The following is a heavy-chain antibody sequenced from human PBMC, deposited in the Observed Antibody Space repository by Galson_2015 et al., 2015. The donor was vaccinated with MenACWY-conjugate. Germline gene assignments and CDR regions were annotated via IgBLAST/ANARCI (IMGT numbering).Heavy chain of an antibody. D-gene: IGHD2-21*01. CDR1: GFTFSSYT. Sequence: YLRLSCAASGFTFSSYTMNWVRQAPGKGLEWVSSISPSNSYIFYADSVKGRLTISRDNAKMSLYLQMNSLRVEDTAVYYCARRKGGEIWGQGTLVTVSS. V-gene: IGHV3-21*01. CDR2: ISPSNSYI. J-gene: IGHJ4*02. CDR3: ARRKGGEI.